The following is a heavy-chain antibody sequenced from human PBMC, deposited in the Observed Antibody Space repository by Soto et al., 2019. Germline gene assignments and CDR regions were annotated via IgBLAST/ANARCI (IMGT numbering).Heavy chain of an antibody. CDR2: ISSSRSYT. CDR3: ARGLRDRQWQIDY. J-gene: IGHJ4*02. Sequence: PGGSLRLSCAASGFNFSDYYMSWIRQAPGKGLEWVSYISSSRSYTNYADSVKGRFTISTDNAKQSLYLQMNSLRAEDTAVYYCARGLRDRQWQIDYWGQGTLVTVSS. CDR1: GFNFSDYY. D-gene: IGHD2-21*02. V-gene: IGHV3-11*06.